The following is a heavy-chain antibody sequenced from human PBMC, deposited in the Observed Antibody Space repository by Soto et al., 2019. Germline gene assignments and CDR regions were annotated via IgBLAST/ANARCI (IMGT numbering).Heavy chain of an antibody. V-gene: IGHV4-39*01. J-gene: IGHJ4*02. CDR1: GGSISSSSYY. Sequence: QLQLQESGPGLVKPSETLSLTCTVSGGSISSSSYYWGWIRQPPGKGLEWIGNIYYSGTTYYNPSLKSRVTIFVDTSMTQLTRKLSSVPAADTAVYYCATYCGGGSCWLAARQDWGQGTLVTVSS. D-gene: IGHD2-15*01. CDR2: IYYSGTT. CDR3: ATYCGGGSCWLAARQD.